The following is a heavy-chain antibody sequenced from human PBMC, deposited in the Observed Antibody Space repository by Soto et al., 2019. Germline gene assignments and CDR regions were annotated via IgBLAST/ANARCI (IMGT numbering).Heavy chain of an antibody. D-gene: IGHD5-12*01. V-gene: IGHV3-9*01. CDR1: GFTFNNYA. CDR2: ISWEGGSI. CDR3: AKDHDEDFGYDLDYFNY. Sequence: EVQLVESGGDLVQPGRSLRLSCSASGFTFNNYAMHWVRQAPGKGLEWVSGISWEGGSIGYADSVKGRFTISRDNAKNSLNLEMNSLRSEDTALYYCAKDHDEDFGYDLDYFNYWGQGTLVTVSS. J-gene: IGHJ4*02.